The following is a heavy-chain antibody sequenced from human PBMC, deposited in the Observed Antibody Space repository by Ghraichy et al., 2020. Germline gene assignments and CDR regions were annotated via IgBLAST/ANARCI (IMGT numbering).Heavy chain of an antibody. CDR3: ARGKGPGKGYYYGSGSPKPLYYYYYCMDV. CDR2: INHSGST. Sequence: SETLSLTCAVYGGSFSGYYWSWIRQPPGKGLEWIGEINHSGSTNYNPSLKSRVTISVDTSKNQFSLKLSSVTAADTAGYYCARGKGPGKGYYYGSGSPKPLYYYYYCMDVWGKGTTVTVSS. CDR1: GGSFSGYY. V-gene: IGHV4-34*01. D-gene: IGHD3-10*01. J-gene: IGHJ6*03.